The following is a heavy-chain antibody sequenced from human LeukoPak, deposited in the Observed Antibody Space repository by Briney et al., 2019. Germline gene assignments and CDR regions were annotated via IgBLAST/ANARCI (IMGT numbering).Heavy chain of an antibody. D-gene: IGHD6-13*01. CDR2: IYYSGST. Sequence: SETLSLTCTVSGGSISSYYWSWIRQPPGKGLEWIEYIYYSGSTNYNPSLKSRVTISVDTSKNQFSLKLSSVTAADTAVYYCARQAAAVYYYYYYMDVWGKGTTVTVSS. J-gene: IGHJ6*03. V-gene: IGHV4-59*01. CDR3: ARQAAAVYYYYYYMDV. CDR1: GGSISSYY.